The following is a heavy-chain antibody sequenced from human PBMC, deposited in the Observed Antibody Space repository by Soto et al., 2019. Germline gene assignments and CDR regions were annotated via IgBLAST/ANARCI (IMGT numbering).Heavy chain of an antibody. CDR1: GCSISSSRCH. Sequence: SETLSLTCTVSGCSISSSRCHWGWIRQPPGKGLEWIASIKYSGTTFYNPSLKSRVTLSVDTSKNQFSLKVTSVTAADTAVYYCARSYYDTTGFAVDPWGQGTLVTVSS. V-gene: IGHV4-39*01. J-gene: IGHJ5*02. CDR3: ARSYYDTTGFAVDP. D-gene: IGHD3-22*01. CDR2: IKYSGTT.